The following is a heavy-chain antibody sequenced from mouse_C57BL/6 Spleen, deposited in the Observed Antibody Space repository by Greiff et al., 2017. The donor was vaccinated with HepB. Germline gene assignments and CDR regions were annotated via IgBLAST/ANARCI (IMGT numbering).Heavy chain of an antibody. CDR3: ARYGGSSYLYYYAMDY. Sequence: VQLQQSGAELMKPGASVKLSCKATGYTFTGYWIEWVKQRPGHGLEWIGEILPGSGSTNYNEKFKGKATFTADQSSNTAYMQLSSLTTEDSAIYYCARYGGSSYLYYYAMDYWGQGTSVTVSS. D-gene: IGHD1-1*01. V-gene: IGHV1-9*01. CDR2: ILPGSGST. J-gene: IGHJ4*01. CDR1: GYTFTGYW.